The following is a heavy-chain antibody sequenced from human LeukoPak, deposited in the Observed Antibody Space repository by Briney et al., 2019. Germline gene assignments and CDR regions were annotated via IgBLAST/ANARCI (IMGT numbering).Heavy chain of an antibody. V-gene: IGHV3-21*01. D-gene: IGHD6-13*01. Sequence: GGSLRLSCAASGFTFSSYSMNWVRQAPGKGLEWVSSISSSSSYIYYADSVKGRFALSRDNAKNSLYLQMNSLRAEDTAVYYCARDRHSSTYDAFDIWGQGTMVTVSS. CDR3: ARDRHSSTYDAFDI. CDR1: GFTFSSYS. J-gene: IGHJ3*02. CDR2: ISSSSSYI.